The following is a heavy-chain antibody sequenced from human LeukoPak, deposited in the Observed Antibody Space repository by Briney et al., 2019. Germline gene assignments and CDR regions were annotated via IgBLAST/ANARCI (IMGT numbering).Heavy chain of an antibody. CDR3: AKLAYRTDGFLDY. D-gene: IGHD4-4*01. CDR2: ISGSGGST. CDR1: GFPFSNYA. V-gene: IGHV3-23*01. J-gene: IGHJ4*02. Sequence: PGGSLLLSFAASGFPFSNYAMSGGRPAPGKGLEWVSAISGSGGSTYYADSVKGRFTISRHNSKNTLYLQMNSLRAEDTAVYYCAKLAYRTDGFLDYWGQGTLVTVSS.